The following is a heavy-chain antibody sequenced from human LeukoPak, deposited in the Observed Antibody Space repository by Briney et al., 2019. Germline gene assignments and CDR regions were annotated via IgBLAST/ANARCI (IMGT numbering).Heavy chain of an antibody. V-gene: IGHV4-59*08. D-gene: IGHD3/OR15-3a*01. J-gene: IGHJ4*02. CDR1: GGSISSYY. Sequence: PSETLSLTCTVSGGSISSYYWSWIRQPPGKGLEWIGFIFYSGTTNYNPSLKSRVTISVDTSKNQFSLRLTSVTAADTAVYYCARQTGSGLFILPGGQGTLVTVSS. CDR3: ARQTGSGLFILP. CDR2: IFYSGTT.